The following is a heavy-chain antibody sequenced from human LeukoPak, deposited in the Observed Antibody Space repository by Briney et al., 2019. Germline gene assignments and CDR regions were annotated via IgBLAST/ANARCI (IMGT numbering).Heavy chain of an antibody. D-gene: IGHD6-6*01. CDR3: ASGRVMAARDYYYGMDV. CDR1: GYTFTSYA. J-gene: IGHJ6*02. V-gene: IGHV1-69*13. CDR2: IIPIFGTA. Sequence: GASVKVSCKASGYTFTSYAMNWVRQAPGQGLEWMGGIIPIFGTANYAQKFQGRVTITADESTSTAYMELSSLRSEDTAVYYCASGRVMAARDYYYGMDVWGQGTTATVSS.